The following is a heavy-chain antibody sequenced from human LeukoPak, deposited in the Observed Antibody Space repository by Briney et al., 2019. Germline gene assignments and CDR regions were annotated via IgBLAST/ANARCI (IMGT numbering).Heavy chain of an antibody. CDR1: GFTFSSYS. J-gene: IGHJ4*02. V-gene: IGHV3-21*01. Sequence: GGSLRLSCAASGFTFSSYSMNWVRQAPGKGLEWVSCISSSSSYIYYADSVKGRFTISRDNAKNSLYLQMNSLRAEDTAVYYCARDYHDILTGYSPTPDYWGQGTLVTVSS. CDR3: ARDYHDILTGYSPTPDY. D-gene: IGHD3-9*01. CDR2: ISSSSSYI.